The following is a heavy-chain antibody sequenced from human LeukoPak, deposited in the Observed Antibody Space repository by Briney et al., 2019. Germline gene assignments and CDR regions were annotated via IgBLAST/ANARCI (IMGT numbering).Heavy chain of an antibody. D-gene: IGHD2-15*01. CDR3: ARDCSGGSCYGAFDI. CDR2: IYDSGST. V-gene: IGHV4-30-4*01. CDR1: GASVRSGDYY. Sequence: SETLSLTCTVSGASVRSGDYYWSWIRQPPGKGLEWIGYIYDSGSTYYNPSLKSRITISVDTSENRFSLKLSSVTATDTAVYYCARDCSGGSCYGAFDIWGQGTMVTVSS. J-gene: IGHJ3*02.